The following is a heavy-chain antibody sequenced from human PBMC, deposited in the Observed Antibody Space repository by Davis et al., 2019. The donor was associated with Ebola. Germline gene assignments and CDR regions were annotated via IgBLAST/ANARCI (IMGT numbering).Heavy chain of an antibody. J-gene: IGHJ4*02. V-gene: IGHV3-23*01. D-gene: IGHD7-27*01. CDR1: GFTFTNYA. CDR2: ITGGGGTT. CDR3: VGTTTSLPAY. Sequence: PGGSLRLSCAASGFTFTNYAMSWVRQAPGKGLEWVSVITGGGGTTYYEDSVKGRFTISRDNSKNMLYLQMNNLRAEDTAVYFCVGTTTSLPAYLGQGTLVTVSS.